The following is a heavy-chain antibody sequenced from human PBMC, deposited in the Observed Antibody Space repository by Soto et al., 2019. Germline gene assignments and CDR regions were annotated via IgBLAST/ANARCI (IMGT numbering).Heavy chain of an antibody. Sequence: EVQLLESGGALVHPGGSLRLSCVASGFTSSSYAMSWVRQAPGTGLEWVSGITGSGGRTYYADSVKGRFTSSRDNSKNTVFLQLNSLSYEDTAVYYCARSRSGAVADSFDSWGQGTLVTVST. J-gene: IGHJ4*02. V-gene: IGHV3-23*01. CDR3: ARSRSGAVADSFDS. CDR2: ITGSGGRT. D-gene: IGHD3-10*01. CDR1: GFTSSSYA.